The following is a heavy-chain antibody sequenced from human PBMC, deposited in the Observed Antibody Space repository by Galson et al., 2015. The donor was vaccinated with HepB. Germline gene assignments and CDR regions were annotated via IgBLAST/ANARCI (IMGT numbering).Heavy chain of an antibody. D-gene: IGHD1-1*01. J-gene: IGHJ4*02. CDR3: ARETGGDFDY. CDR2: ISYDGNNK. CDR1: GFTFSSYA. Sequence: LRLSCAASGFTFSSYAMHWVRQAPGKGLDWVAFISYDGNNKFYADSVRGRFTISRDNSKNTLYLQMNSLRTEDTAVYYCARETGGDFDYWGQGTLVTVSS. V-gene: IGHV3-30*04.